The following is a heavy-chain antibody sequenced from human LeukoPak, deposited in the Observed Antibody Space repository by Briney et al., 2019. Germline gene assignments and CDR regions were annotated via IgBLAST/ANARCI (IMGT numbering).Heavy chain of an antibody. CDR3: TRDISYDSSATTEEGYYMDV. J-gene: IGHJ6*03. D-gene: IGHD3-22*01. CDR1: GFTFGDYA. Sequence: GGSLRLSCTASGFTFGDYAMSWVRQAPGKGLEWVGFIRSKAYGGTTEYAASVKGRFTISRDDSKSIAYLQMNSLKTEDTAVYYCTRDISYDSSATTEEGYYMDVWGKGTTVTISS. CDR2: IRSKAYGGTT. V-gene: IGHV3-49*04.